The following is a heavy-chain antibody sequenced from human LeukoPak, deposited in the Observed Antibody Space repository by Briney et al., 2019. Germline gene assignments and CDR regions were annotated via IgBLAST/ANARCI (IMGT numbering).Heavy chain of an antibody. D-gene: IGHD5-18*01. Sequence: GGSLRPSCAASGFTFSSYGMHWVRQAPGKGLEWVAFIRYDGSNKYYADSVKGRFTISRDNSKNTLYLQMNSLRAEDTAVYYCAKDSEDTAMASFDYWGQGTLVTVSS. J-gene: IGHJ4*02. CDR2: IRYDGSNK. CDR3: AKDSEDTAMASFDY. CDR1: GFTFSSYG. V-gene: IGHV3-30*02.